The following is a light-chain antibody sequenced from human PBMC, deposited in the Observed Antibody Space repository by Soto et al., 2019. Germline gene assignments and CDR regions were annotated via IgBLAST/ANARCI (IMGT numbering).Light chain of an antibody. CDR1: SSNIGKNP. J-gene: IGLJ1*01. CDR3: GSWDSSVGAYV. Sequence: QSVPTQPPPGSPAPGQKDTISCSRSSSNIGKNPGSWYQQLPSTDPKLLIHDDNKRPSGIPDRFSISKPGTPATLGTTGFQTGDEADYYCGSWDSSVGAYVFGTGTKVTVL. CDR2: DDN. V-gene: IGLV1-51*01.